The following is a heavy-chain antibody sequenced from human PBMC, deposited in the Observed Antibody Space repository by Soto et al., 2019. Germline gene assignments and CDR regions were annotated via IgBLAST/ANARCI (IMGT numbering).Heavy chain of an antibody. CDR3: AREETGTFDR. V-gene: IGHV3-33*01. J-gene: IGHJ4*02. CDR1: GSTFSSYA. CDR2: IWYDGSNE. Sequence: QVQLVESGGGVAQPGRSLRLSCAASGSTFSSYAMHWVRQAPGKGLEWVGVIWYDGSNEDYADSVKGRFTISRDNSKNTLFLLMNSLRVEDTAVYYCAREETGTFDRWGQGTLVTVSS. D-gene: IGHD1-1*01.